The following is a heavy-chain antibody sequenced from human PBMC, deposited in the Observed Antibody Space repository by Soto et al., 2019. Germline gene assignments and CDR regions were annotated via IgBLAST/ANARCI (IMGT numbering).Heavy chain of an antibody. J-gene: IGHJ4*02. D-gene: IGHD1-1*01. CDR1: GGSFSNYY. Sequence: SETLSLTCAVSGGSFSNYYWTWIRQSPGKGLEWLGESNNSGTTNYNPSLQSRITMSVDTSKNQFSLSLASLTAADTAVYYCARRRRPRTSRVNQKEAFFSYWGQGTLVAVSS. CDR2: SNNSGTT. CDR3: ARRRRPRTSRVNQKEAFFSY. V-gene: IGHV4-34*01.